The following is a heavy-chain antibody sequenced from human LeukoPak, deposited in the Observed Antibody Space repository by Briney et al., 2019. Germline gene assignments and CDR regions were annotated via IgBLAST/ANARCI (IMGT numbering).Heavy chain of an antibody. CDR2: IYYSGST. CDR3: ARVGYGDYGEYYFDY. CDR1: GGSFSDYY. Sequence: SETLSLTCAVHGGSFSDYYWIWIRQPPGKGLEWIGYIYYSGSTYYNPSLKSRVTISVDTSKNQFSLKLSSVTAADTAVYYCARVGYGDYGEYYFDYWGQGTLVTVSS. D-gene: IGHD4-17*01. V-gene: IGHV4-30-4*08. J-gene: IGHJ4*02.